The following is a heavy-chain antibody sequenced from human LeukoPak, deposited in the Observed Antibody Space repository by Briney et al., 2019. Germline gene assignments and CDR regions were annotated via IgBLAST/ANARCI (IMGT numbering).Heavy chain of an antibody. CDR1: GGSISSGSYY. V-gene: IGHV4-61*02. J-gene: IGHJ4*02. CDR3: ARANRYGDHFDY. CDR2: IYTSGST. Sequence: PSQTLSLTCTVSGGSISSGSYYWSWIRQPAGKGLEWIGRIYTSGSTNYNPSLKSRVTISVDTSKNQFSLKLSSVTAADTAVYYCARANRYGDHFDYWGQGTLVTVSS. D-gene: IGHD4-17*01.